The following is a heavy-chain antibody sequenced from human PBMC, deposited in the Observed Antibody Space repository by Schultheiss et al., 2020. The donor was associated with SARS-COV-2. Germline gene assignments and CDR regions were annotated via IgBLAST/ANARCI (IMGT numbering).Heavy chain of an antibody. J-gene: IGHJ4*02. CDR3: ARVPYGDPHFDY. V-gene: IGHV4-39*07. CDR1: GFTFSSYS. CDR2: IFYSDNT. D-gene: IGHD4-17*01. Sequence: ESLKISCAASGFTFSSYSMNWVRQAPGKGLEWIGSIFYSDNTLYNPSLKSRVTISVDTSKNQFSLKLSSVTAADTAVYYCARVPYGDPHFDYWGQGTLVTVSS.